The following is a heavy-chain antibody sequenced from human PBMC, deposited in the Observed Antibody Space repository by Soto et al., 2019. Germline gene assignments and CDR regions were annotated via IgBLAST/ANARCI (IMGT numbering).Heavy chain of an antibody. CDR2: INHSGST. V-gene: IGHV4-34*01. J-gene: IGHJ6*02. D-gene: IGHD3-10*01. CDR1: GGSFSGYY. CDR3: ARGRGWFGESFLYYYYYGMDV. Sequence: SETLSLTCAVYGGSFSGYYWSWIRQPPGKGLEWIGEINHSGSTNYNPSLKSRVTISVDTSKNQFSLKLSSVTDADTAVYYCARGRGWFGESFLYYYYYGMDVWGQGTTVTVYS.